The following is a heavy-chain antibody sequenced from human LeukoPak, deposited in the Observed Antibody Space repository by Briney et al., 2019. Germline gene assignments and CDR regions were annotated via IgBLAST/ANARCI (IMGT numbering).Heavy chain of an antibody. CDR1: GGSFSGYY. V-gene: IGHV4-34*01. CDR2: INHSGST. CDR3: VRGPSLENGMDV. Sequence: SETLSLTCAVYGGSFSGYYWSWIRQPPGKGREWIGEINHSGSTNYNPSLKSRVTISVDTSKNQFSLKLSSVTAADTAVYYCVRGPSLENGMDVWGQGTTVTVSS. J-gene: IGHJ6*02.